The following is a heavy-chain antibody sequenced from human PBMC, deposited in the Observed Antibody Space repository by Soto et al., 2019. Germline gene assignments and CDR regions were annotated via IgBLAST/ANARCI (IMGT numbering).Heavy chain of an antibody. Sequence: EVQLVESGGGLVQPGGSLRLSCAASGFTVSSNYMSWVRQAPGKGLEWVSVIYSGGSTYYADSVKGRFTISRHNSKNTLYLQMNSLRAKDTAVYYCARVRWELLWGNFDCWGQGTLVTVSS. CDR3: ARVRWELLWGNFDC. V-gene: IGHV3-53*04. CDR1: GFTVSSNY. J-gene: IGHJ4*02. D-gene: IGHD1-26*01. CDR2: IYSGGST.